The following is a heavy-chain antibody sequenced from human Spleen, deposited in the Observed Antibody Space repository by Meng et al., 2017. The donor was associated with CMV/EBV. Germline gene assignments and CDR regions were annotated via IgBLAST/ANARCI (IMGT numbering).Heavy chain of an antibody. CDR3: ASRNNNWGGFGGG. CDR2: TYHSGST. CDR1: GLSISSAYY. V-gene: IGHV4-38-2*02. Sequence: SETLSLTCSVSGLSISSAYYWAWIRQSPGKGLEWIGSTYHSGSTYYSASLKSRVTISVDTSKNQFSLKLSSVTAADTAVYYCASRNNNWGGFGGGWGQGTLVTVSS. J-gene: IGHJ4*02. D-gene: IGHD7-27*01.